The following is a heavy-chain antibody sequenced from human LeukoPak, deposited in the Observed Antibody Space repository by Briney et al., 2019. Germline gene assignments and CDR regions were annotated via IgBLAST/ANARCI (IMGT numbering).Heavy chain of an antibody. V-gene: IGHV4-59*01. D-gene: IGHD3-10*01. J-gene: IGHJ4*02. CDR2: IYYSGST. CDR1: GGSISSYY. Sequence: PSETLSLTYTVSGGSISSYYWSWIRQPPGKGLEWIGYIYYSGSTNYNPSLKSRVAISVDTSKNQFSLKLSSVTAADTAVYYCARTNYGSGDFDYWGQGTLVTVSS. CDR3: ARTNYGSGDFDY.